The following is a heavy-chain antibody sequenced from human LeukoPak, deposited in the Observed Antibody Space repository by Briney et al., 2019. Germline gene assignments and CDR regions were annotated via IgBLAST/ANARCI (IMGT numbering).Heavy chain of an antibody. CDR1: VGAPSEYF. J-gene: IGHJ4*02. D-gene: IGHD2-21*01. Sequence: FETLSPTRALSVGAPSEYFCGWGRQPAREGRWCVGRLYSSGSTLYNPSLKSRVTMSVDTSKNQFSLRLTSVTAAATAVYYCARGPYCGDDCYFDSWGRGTLFTVSS. CDR3: ARGPYCGDDCYFDS. V-gene: IGHV4-59*10. CDR2: LYSSGST.